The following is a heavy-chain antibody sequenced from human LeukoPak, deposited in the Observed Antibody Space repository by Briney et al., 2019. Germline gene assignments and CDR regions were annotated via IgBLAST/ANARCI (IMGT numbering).Heavy chain of an antibody. CDR2: ISRSSYNT. CDR3: ARDRTSGYTYVSDY. V-gene: IGHV3-48*02. J-gene: IGHJ4*02. Sequence: PGGSLRLSCVVSGFSVSSFDMNWFRQAPGKGLEWVSYISRSSYNTYYADSVKGRFTIFRDNAENSVHLQMDSLRDEDTAVYYCARDRTSGYTYVSDYWGQGTLVTVSS. D-gene: IGHD5-18*01. CDR1: GFSVSSFD.